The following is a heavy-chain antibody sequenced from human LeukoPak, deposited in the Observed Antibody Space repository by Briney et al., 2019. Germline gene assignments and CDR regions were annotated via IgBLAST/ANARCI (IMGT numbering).Heavy chain of an antibody. Sequence: GALRLSCAASGFTFSSYAMHWVRQAPGKGLEWVAVISYDGSNKYYADSVKGRFTISRDNSENTLYLQMNSLRAEDTAVYYCARDRVENGPPDYWGQGTLVTVSS. CDR1: GFTFSSYA. D-gene: IGHD3-10*01. V-gene: IGHV3-30*04. J-gene: IGHJ4*02. CDR2: ISYDGSNK. CDR3: ARDRVENGPPDY.